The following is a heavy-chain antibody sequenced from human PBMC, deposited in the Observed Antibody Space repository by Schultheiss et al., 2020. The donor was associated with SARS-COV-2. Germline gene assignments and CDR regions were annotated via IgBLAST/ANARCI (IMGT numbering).Heavy chain of an antibody. CDR2: ISGSGGST. J-gene: IGHJ3*02. D-gene: IGHD3-10*01. V-gene: IGHV3-23*01. CDR3: AKGDFYGSGSYYRSDAFDI. Sequence: GGSLRLSCTASGFTFGDYAMSWVRQAPGKGLEWVSAISGSGGSTYYADSVKGRFTISRDNSKNTLYLQMNSLRAEDTAVYYCAKGDFYGSGSYYRSDAFDIWGQGTMVTVSS. CDR1: GFTFGDYA.